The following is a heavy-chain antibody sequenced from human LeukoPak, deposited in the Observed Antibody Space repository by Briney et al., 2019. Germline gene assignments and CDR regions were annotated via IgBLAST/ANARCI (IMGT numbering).Heavy chain of an antibody. CDR1: GGSISSYY. Sequence: SETLSLTCTVSGGSISSYYWSWIRQPPGRGLEWIGYIYYSGSTIYNPSLRSRVTISIDTSKNQFSLKLTSVTAADTAVYYCARLKARDAFDIWGQGTMVTVSS. J-gene: IGHJ3*02. V-gene: IGHV4-59*08. CDR2: IYYSGST. CDR3: ARLKARDAFDI.